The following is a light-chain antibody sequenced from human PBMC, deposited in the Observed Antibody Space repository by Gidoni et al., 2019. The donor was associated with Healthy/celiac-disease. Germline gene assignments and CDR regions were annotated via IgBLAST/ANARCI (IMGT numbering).Light chain of an antibody. V-gene: IGLV3-25*03. CDR1: ALPKQY. J-gene: IGLJ2*01. Sequence: SYELTQPHSVSVSPGQTARITFSGDALPKQYAYWYQKKPGQAPVLVIYKASERPSGIPERFSGSSSGTTVTLTISGVQAEDEADYYCQSADSSGTYVVFGGGTKLTVL. CDR2: KAS. CDR3: QSADSSGTYVV.